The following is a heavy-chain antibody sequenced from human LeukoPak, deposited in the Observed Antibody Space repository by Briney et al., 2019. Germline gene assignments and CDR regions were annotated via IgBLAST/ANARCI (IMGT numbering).Heavy chain of an antibody. J-gene: IGHJ4*02. CDR2: IYYSGST. V-gene: IGHV4-59*01. D-gene: IGHD3-22*01. Sequence: SETLSLTCTVSGGSISSYYWSWIRQPPGKGLEWIGYIYYSGSTNYNPSLKSRITISVDTSKNQSSLKLSSVTAADTAVYYCARAGQDYYDSSGVFDYWGQGTLVTVSS. CDR1: GGSISSYY. CDR3: ARAGQDYYDSSGVFDY.